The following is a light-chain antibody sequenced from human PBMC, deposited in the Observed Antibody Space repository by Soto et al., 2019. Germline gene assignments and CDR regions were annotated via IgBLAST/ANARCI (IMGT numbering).Light chain of an antibody. CDR3: HQYYYWRT. CDR2: AAS. J-gene: IGKJ1*01. CDR1: QNVNHD. Sequence: EVILTQSPATLSVSPGESVTLSCRASQNVNHDLAWYQQKAGQAPRILIYAASVRAPGIPVRFSGSGSATESTLTISSLESEDFAFYYCHQYYYWRTFGQGTKVEIK. V-gene: IGKV3-15*01.